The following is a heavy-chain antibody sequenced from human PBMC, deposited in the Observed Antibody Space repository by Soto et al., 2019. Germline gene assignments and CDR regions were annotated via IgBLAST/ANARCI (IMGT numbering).Heavy chain of an antibody. CDR2: IYYSGST. J-gene: IGHJ5*02. Sequence: KTSETLSLTCTVSGGSISSYYWSWIRQPPGKGLEWIGYIYYSGSTNYNPSLKSRVTISVDTSKNQFSLKLSSVTAADTAVYYCARETGYCSGGSCYPNWFDPWGQGTLVTVS. V-gene: IGHV4-59*01. D-gene: IGHD2-15*01. CDR1: GGSISSYY. CDR3: ARETGYCSGGSCYPNWFDP.